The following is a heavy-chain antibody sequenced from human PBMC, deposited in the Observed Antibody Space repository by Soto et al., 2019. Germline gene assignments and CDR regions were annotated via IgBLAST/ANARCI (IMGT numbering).Heavy chain of an antibody. CDR3: ARNGARFLVSNYYYYYGMDV. J-gene: IGHJ6*02. D-gene: IGHD3-3*01. V-gene: IGHV4-34*01. CDR2: INHSGST. Sequence: SETLSLTCAVYGGSFSGYYWSWIRQPPGKGLEWIGEINHSGSTNYNPSLKSRVTISVDTSKNQFSLKLSSVTAADTAMYYCARNGARFLVSNYYYYYGMDVWGQGTTVTVSS. CDR1: GGSFSGYY.